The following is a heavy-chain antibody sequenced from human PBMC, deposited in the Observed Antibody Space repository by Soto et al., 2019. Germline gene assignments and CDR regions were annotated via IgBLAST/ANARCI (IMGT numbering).Heavy chain of an antibody. CDR1: GFSLSTSRVG. J-gene: IGHJ4*02. V-gene: IGHV2-5*02. CDR2: IYWDDDK. CDR3: AHSHLLPFYSFDY. Sequence: QITLKESGPTLVKPTQTLTLTCTFSGFSLSTSRVGVGWIRQRPGKALEWLALIYWDDDKHYSPSLKSSLTTTKDSSKNQVVLTTTNMDPVDTATYYCAHSHLLPFYSFDYWGQGTLVTVSS.